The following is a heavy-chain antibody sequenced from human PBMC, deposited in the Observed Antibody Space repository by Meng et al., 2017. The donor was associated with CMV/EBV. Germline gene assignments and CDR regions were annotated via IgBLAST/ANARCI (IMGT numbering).Heavy chain of an antibody. V-gene: IGHV3-30*04. J-gene: IGHJ4*02. CDR2: ISYDGSNK. D-gene: IGHD2-2*02. Sequence: GESLKISCAASGFTFSSYAMHWVRQAPGKGLEWVAVISYDGSNKYYADSAKGRFTISRDNSKNTLYLQMNSLRAEDTAVYYCARERVVPAARPGYFDYWGQGTLVTVSS. CDR3: ARERVVPAARPGYFDY. CDR1: GFTFSSYA.